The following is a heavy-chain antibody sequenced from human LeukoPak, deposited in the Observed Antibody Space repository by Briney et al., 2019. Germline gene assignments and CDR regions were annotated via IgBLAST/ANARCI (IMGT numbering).Heavy chain of an antibody. D-gene: IGHD2-2*01. CDR1: GFSFISYG. Sequence: QPGGSLRLSCAASGFSFISYGMHWVRQAPDKGLEWVAFIRYDGFNKYHADSVKGRFTISRDNSQNTLYLQMNSLRGEDTAVYYCAKVASTSWPRRNHYYYMDVWGKGTTVTISS. CDR2: IRYDGFNK. V-gene: IGHV3-30*02. J-gene: IGHJ6*03. CDR3: AKVASTSWPRRNHYYYMDV.